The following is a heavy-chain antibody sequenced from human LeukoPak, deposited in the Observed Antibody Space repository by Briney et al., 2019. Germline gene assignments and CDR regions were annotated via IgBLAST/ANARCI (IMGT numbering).Heavy chain of an antibody. Sequence: SVKVSCKASGYTFTSYGISWVRQAPGQGLEWMGGIIPIFGTANYAQKFQGRVTITADESTSTAYMELSSLRSEDTAVYYCAEGGYGGYPPNPVTPRSFHYYYYGMDVWGQGTTVTVSS. J-gene: IGHJ6*02. CDR3: AEGGYGGYPPNPVTPRSFHYYYYGMDV. CDR2: IIPIFGTA. V-gene: IGHV1-69*13. CDR1: GYTFTSYG. D-gene: IGHD5-12*01.